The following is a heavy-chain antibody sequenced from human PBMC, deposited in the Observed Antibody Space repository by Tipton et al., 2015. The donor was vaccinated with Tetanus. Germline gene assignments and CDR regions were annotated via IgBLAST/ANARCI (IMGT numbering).Heavy chain of an antibody. CDR2: INTNTGNP. J-gene: IGHJ3*01. V-gene: IGHV7-4-1*02. D-gene: IGHD3-22*01. CDR3: ARDLSGFLFDAFDL. Sequence: QLVQSGSELKKPGASVKVSCKASGCTFTSYAMNWVRQAPGQGLGWMGWINTNTGNPTYAQGFTGRFVFSLDTSVSTAYLQISSLKAEDTAVYYCARDLSGFLFDAFDLWGQGIMVTVSS. CDR1: GCTFTSYA.